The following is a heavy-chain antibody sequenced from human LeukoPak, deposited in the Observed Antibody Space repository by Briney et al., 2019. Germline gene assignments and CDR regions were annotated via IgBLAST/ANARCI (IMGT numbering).Heavy chain of an antibody. CDR2: ISWNSGSI. CDR1: GFTFDDYA. J-gene: IGHJ4*02. V-gene: IGHV3-9*01. Sequence: GGSLRLSCAASGFTFDDYAMHWVRQAPGKGLEWVSGISWNSGSIGYADSVKGRFTISRDNAKNSLYLQMDSLRAEDTALYYCANGNSPTRSSWYLYYWGQGTLVTVSS. CDR3: ANGNSPTRSSWYLYY. D-gene: IGHD6-13*01.